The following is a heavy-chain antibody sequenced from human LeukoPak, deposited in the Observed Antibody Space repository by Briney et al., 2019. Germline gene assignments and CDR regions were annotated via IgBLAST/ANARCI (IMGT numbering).Heavy chain of an antibody. CDR2: ISYDGSNK. V-gene: IGHV3-30*18. CDR1: GFTFSSYG. D-gene: IGHD3-3*01. CDR3: AKASGFFKVDY. Sequence: GGSLRLSCAASGFTFSSYGMHWVRQAPGKGLEWVAVISYDGSNKYYADSVKGRFTISRDNSKNPLYLQMNSLRAEDTAVYYCAKASGFFKVDYWGQGTLVTVSS. J-gene: IGHJ4*02.